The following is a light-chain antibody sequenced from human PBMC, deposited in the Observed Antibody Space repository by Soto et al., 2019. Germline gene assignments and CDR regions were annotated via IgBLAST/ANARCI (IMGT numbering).Light chain of an antibody. CDR1: QGISTY. CDR3: QKNYSSPSIT. Sequence: DIQMTQSPSSLSASVGDRVTITCRASQGISTYLNWYQQKPGKAPKLLIYAASNLQSGVPLRFSGSGSGTEFTLTISSLQPEDFATYYCQKNYSSPSITFGQGTRLEI. V-gene: IGKV1-39*01. J-gene: IGKJ5*01. CDR2: AAS.